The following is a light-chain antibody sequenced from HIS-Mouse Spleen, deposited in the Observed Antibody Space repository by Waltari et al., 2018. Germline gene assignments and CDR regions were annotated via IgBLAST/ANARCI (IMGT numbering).Light chain of an antibody. V-gene: IGKV1-9*01. CDR1: QGISSY. CDR2: AAS. Sequence: DIQLTQSPSFLSASVGDRVTITCRASQGISSYLAWYQQKPRKAPKLLIYAASTLQRGVPSRFSGSGSGTEFTLTISSLQPEDFATYYCQQLNSYPPTFGQGTKVEIK. J-gene: IGKJ1*01. CDR3: QQLNSYPPT.